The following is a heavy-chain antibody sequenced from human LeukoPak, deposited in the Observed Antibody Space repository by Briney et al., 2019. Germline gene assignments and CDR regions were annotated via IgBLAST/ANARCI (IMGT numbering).Heavy chain of an antibody. CDR3: ARYYGSGSYYLDY. CDR2: IYYSGST. V-gene: IGHV4-59*01. J-gene: IGHJ4*02. CDR1: GGSISSYY. D-gene: IGHD3-10*01. Sequence: SETLSLTCTVSGGSISSYYWSWIRQPPGKGLECIGYIYYSGSTNYNPSLKSRVTISVDTSKNQFSPKLSSVTAADTAVYYCARYYGSGSYYLDYWGQGTLVTVSS.